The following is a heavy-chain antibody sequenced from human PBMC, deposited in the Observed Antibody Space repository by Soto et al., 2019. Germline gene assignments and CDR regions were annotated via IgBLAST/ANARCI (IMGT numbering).Heavy chain of an antibody. CDR3: ARIRPSGAAAGTRVYYYYYMDV. Sequence: SGPTLVKPTQTLTLTCTFSGFSLSTSGMCVSWIRQPPGKALEWLARIDWDDDKYYSTSLKTRLTISKDTSKNQVVLTMTNMDPVDTATYYCARIRPSGAAAGTRVYYYYYMDVWGKGTTVTVSS. CDR2: IDWDDDK. D-gene: IGHD6-13*01. J-gene: IGHJ6*03. V-gene: IGHV2-70*11. CDR1: GFSLSTSGMC.